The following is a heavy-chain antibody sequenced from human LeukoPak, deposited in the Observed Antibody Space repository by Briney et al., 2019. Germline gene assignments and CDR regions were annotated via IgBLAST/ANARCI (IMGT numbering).Heavy chain of an antibody. CDR2: IYHSGST. CDR3: ASLGASDYGSGMMDY. V-gene: IGHV4-38-2*02. CDR1: GDSISSGYY. D-gene: IGHD3-10*01. Sequence: SETLSLTCTVSGDSISSGYYWGWIRQPPGKGLEWIGSIYHSGSTYYNPSLKSRVTISVDTSKNQFSLKLSSVTAADTAVYYCASLGASDYGSGMMDYWGQGTLVTVSS. J-gene: IGHJ4*02.